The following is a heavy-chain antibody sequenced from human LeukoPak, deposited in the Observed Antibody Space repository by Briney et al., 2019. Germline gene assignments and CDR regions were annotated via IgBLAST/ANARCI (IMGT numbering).Heavy chain of an antibody. CDR2: ISGSGGST. V-gene: IGHV3-23*01. CDR3: ARDHISADSSGYVGDL. Sequence: GGSLRLSCAASGFTFSSYAMSWVRQAPGKGLEWVSAISGSGGSTYYADSVKGRFTISRDNSKNTLYLQMNSLRAEDTAVYYCARDHISADSSGYVGDLWGRGTLVTVSS. D-gene: IGHD3-22*01. CDR1: GFTFSSYA. J-gene: IGHJ2*01.